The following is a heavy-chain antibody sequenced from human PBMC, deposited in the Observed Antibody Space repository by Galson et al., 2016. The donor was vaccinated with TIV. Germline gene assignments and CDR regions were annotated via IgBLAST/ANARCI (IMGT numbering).Heavy chain of an antibody. Sequence: SVKVSCKASGGTFSSCAISWVRQAPGQGLEWMGRIIPMLGITRYAQKFQGRVTIIADDSTSTAYMELSSLKSEDTAVYYCAGPPTFGNVYHYYMDVWGKGTAVTVSS. J-gene: IGHJ6*03. CDR2: IIPMLGIT. D-gene: IGHD1-14*01. V-gene: IGHV1-69*04. CDR3: AGPPTFGNVYHYYMDV. CDR1: GGTFSSCA.